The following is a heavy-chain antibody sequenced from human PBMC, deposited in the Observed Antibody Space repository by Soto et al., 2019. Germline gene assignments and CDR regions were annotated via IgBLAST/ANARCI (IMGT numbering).Heavy chain of an antibody. CDR3: GKDSSGVSYRATADT. D-gene: IGHD3-10*01. CDR2: ISDDGTEK. J-gene: IGHJ5*02. Sequence: GGSLRLSCVVSGFSFRNSGVHWARRAPGKGLEWVAVISDDGTEKYYAESVEGRFTIFRDNSKNTVYLQMNSLRADDSAVYYCGKDSSGVSYRATADTWGPG. CDR1: GFSFRNSG. V-gene: IGHV3-30*18.